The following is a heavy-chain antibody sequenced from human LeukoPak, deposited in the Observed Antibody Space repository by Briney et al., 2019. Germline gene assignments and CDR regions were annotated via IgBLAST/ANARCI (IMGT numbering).Heavy chain of an antibody. CDR1: GGSISSGDYY. CDR2: IHYSGST. Sequence: SQTLSLTCTVSGGSISSGDYYWSWIRQPPGKGLEWIGYIHYSGSTSYNPSLKNRVIISVDTSKNQFSLKLSSVTAADTAVYYCARDFTGLDYWGQGTLVTVSS. V-gene: IGHV4-30-4*01. J-gene: IGHJ4*02. D-gene: IGHD1-14*01. CDR3: ARDFTGLDY.